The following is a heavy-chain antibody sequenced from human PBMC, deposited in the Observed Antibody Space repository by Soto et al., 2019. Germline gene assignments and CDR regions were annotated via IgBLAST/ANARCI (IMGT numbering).Heavy chain of an antibody. J-gene: IGHJ4*02. Sequence: GASVKVSCKASGDTFSFYTINWVRQAPGLGLEWMGRVNPILSMSNYAQKFQGRVTMTADNAKNSLYLQMNSLRAEDTAVYNCARKGPIESCTNGVCYKRPLDYWGQGTLVTVSS. CDR1: GDTFSFYT. CDR3: ARKGPIESCTNGVCYKRPLDY. D-gene: IGHD2-8*01. V-gene: IGHV1-69*02. CDR2: VNPILSMS.